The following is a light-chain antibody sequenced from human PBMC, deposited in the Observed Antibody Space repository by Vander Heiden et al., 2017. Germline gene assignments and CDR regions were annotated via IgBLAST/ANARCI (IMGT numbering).Light chain of an antibody. CDR3: QAWDSSTVV. V-gene: IGLV3-1*01. Sequence: QPPSVSVSPGQTASITCSGDKLGDKYACWYQQKPGQSPVLVIYQDSKRPSGIPERFSGSNSGKTATLTISGTQAVDEAYYYCQAWDSSTVVFGTGTKVTVL. J-gene: IGLJ1*01. CDR1: KLGDKY. CDR2: QDS.